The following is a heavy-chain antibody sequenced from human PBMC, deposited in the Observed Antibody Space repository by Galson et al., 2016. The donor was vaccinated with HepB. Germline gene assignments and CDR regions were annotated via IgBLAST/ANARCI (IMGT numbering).Heavy chain of an antibody. J-gene: IGHJ4*02. CDR3: ARDREGGFDFWTGYHEGFFDY. Sequence: SVKVSCKASGYTFTSYHMHWVRQAPGQGFEWMGIINPSRGTTRYAYKLQGRLTMTRDTSTSTVYMEMRSLRPDDTAVYYCARDREGGFDFWTGYHEGFFDYWGQGALVTVSS. D-gene: IGHD3/OR15-3a*01. CDR1: GYTFTSYH. CDR2: INPSRGTT. V-gene: IGHV1-46*04.